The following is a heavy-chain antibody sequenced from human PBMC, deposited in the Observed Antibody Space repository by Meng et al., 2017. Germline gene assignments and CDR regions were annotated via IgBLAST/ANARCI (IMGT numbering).Heavy chain of an antibody. V-gene: IGHV4-31*01. CDR3: ARADRRVGSYGPNWFDP. Sequence: QVRLRGSGPGRVNPSQPRSLTCTVSGGSISSGGYYWSWIRQHPGKGLEWIGYIYYSGSTYYNPSLKSLVTISVDTSKNQFSLKLSSVTAADTAVYYCARADRRVGSYGPNWFDPWGQGTLVTVSS. D-gene: IGHD5-18*01. J-gene: IGHJ5*02. CDR1: GGSISSGGYY. CDR2: IYYSGST.